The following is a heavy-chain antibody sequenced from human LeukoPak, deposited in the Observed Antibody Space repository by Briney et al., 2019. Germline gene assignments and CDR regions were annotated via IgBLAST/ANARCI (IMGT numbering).Heavy chain of an antibody. J-gene: IGHJ4*01. CDR1: GFTFSSYW. CDR2: IRQDGGEK. V-gene: IGHV3-7*01. Sequence: PGGSLRLSCAVSGFTFSSYWMNWVRQAPGKGLEWAASIRQDGGEKSYVDSVKGRFTISRDNTKNSLYLQMSSLRAEDTAMYYCARDGTAPGLYFDLWGQGTLVTVSS. D-gene: IGHD6-13*01. CDR3: ARDGTAPGLYFDL.